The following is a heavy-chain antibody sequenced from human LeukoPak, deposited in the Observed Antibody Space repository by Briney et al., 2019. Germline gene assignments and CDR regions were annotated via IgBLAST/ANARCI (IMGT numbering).Heavy chain of an antibody. CDR3: ARGGYNYGYGGPNYMDV. V-gene: IGHV1-18*01. J-gene: IGHJ6*03. CDR1: GYTFSNYG. D-gene: IGHD5-24*01. CDR2: INTYNGDT. Sequence: ASVKVSCKTSGYTFSNYGLSWVRQAPGHGLESMGWINTYNGDTTSAQKFQDRVTMTTDTSTTTVYMDLGNLRSDDTAVYFCARGGYNYGYGGPNYMDVWGEGTTVIV.